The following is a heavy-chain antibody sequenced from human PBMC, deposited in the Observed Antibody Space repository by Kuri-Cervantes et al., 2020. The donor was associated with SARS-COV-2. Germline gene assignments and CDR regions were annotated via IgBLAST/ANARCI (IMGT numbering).Heavy chain of an antibody. CDR2: INPNSGGT. CDR3: ARLRQLEEGY. CDR1: GYTFTGYY. D-gene: IGHD1-1*01. J-gene: IGHJ4*02. V-gene: IGHV1-2*02. Sequence: ASVKVSCKASGYTFTGYYMHWVRQAPGQGLEWMGWINPNSGGTNYAQKLQGRVTMTRDTSITTAYLEMKRLTSDDTAMYYCARLRQLEEGYWGQGTLVTVSS.